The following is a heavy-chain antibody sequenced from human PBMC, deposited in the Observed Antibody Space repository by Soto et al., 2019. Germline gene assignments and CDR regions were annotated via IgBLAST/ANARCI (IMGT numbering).Heavy chain of an antibody. CDR2: ISGSGGST. CDR3: AKDPGDYYDSSGYPYYFDF. J-gene: IGHJ4*02. D-gene: IGHD3-22*01. CDR1: GFTFSSYA. V-gene: IGHV3-23*01. Sequence: GGSLRLSCAASGFTFSSYAMSWVRQAQGKGLEWVSAISGSGGSTYYADSVKGRFTISRDNSKNTLYLQMNSLRAEDTAVYYCAKDPGDYYDSSGYPYYFDFWGQGTLVTVSS.